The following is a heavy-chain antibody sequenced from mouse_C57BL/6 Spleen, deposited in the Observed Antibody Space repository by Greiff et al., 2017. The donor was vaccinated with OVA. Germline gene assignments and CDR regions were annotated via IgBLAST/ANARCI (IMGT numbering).Heavy chain of an antibody. D-gene: IGHD1-1*01. Sequence: VQLQQPGAELVRPGSSVKLSCKASGYTFTSYWMDWVKQRPGQGLEWIGNIYPSDSETHYNQKFKDKATLTVDKSSSTAYMQLSSLTSEDSAVYYCARRAYYYGSSYFDYWGQGTTLTVSS. CDR3: ARRAYYYGSSYFDY. CDR2: IYPSDSET. V-gene: IGHV1-61*01. J-gene: IGHJ2*01. CDR1: GYTFTSYW.